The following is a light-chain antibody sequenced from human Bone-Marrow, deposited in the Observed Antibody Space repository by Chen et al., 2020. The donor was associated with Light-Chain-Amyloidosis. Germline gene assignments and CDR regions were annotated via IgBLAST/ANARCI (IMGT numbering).Light chain of an antibody. CDR3: SSFTSSSSYV. V-gene: IGLV2-14*01. CDR2: AVS. CDR1: SGDVGTYNY. J-gene: IGLJ1*01. Sequence: QSALTQPASVSGSPGQAITISCTGTSGDVGTYNYVSWYQQPPGKAPKVMIYAVSTRPSGVSNRVSGSKSGNTASLTISGLQAEDEADYYCSSFTSSSSYVFGPGTKVTVL.